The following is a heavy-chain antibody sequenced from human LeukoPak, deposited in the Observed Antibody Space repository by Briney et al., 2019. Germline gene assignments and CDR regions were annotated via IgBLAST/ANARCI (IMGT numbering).Heavy chain of an antibody. D-gene: IGHD2-21*02. J-gene: IGHJ5*02. CDR1: GFTFSSYG. CDR3: AKDLRATAISVPGFDP. CDR2: IWYDGSNK. V-gene: IGHV3-33*06. Sequence: GGSLRLSCAASGFTFSSYGMHWVRQAPGKGLEWVAVIWYDGSNKYYADSVKGRFTISRDNSKNTLYLQMNSLRAEDTAVYYCAKDLRATAISVPGFDPWGQEPWSPSPQ.